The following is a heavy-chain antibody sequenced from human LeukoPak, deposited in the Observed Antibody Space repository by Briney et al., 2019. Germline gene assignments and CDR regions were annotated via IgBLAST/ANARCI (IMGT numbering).Heavy chain of an antibody. CDR1: GYTFTSYY. CDR3: ARHGDIVGPRTEFDY. CDR2: INPSGGST. Sequence: ASVKVSCKASGYTFTSYYMHWVRQAPGQGLEWRGIINPSGGSTSYAQKFQGRVTMTRDTSTSTVYMELSSLRSEDTAVYYCARHGDIVGPRTEFDYWGQGTLVTVSS. J-gene: IGHJ4*02. V-gene: IGHV1-46*01. D-gene: IGHD1-26*01.